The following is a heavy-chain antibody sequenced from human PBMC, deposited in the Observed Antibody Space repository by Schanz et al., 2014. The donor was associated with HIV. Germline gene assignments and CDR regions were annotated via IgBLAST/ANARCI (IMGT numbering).Heavy chain of an antibody. CDR2: ISKDGSDK. V-gene: IGHV3-30*03. J-gene: IGHJ4*02. Sequence: VQLVESGGGLVQPGRSLRLSCAASGFTFDDFARHWVRQAPGKGLEWVAAISKDGSDKYYTDSVKGRFTISRDNVRNTLYLQMNSLRAEDTGVYSCVRGPGYNMHLDYWGQGTLVTVSS. D-gene: IGHD1-20*01. CDR1: GFTFDDFA. CDR3: VRGPGYNMHLDY.